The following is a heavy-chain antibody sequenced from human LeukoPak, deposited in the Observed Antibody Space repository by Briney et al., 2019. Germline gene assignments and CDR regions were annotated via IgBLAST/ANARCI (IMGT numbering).Heavy chain of an antibody. CDR1: GFTFSSYA. Sequence: GGSLRLSCAASGFTFSSYAMHWVRQAPGKGLEWVAAISYDGSNKYSADSVKGRFTISRDNSKNTLYLQMSSLRADDTALYYCAGVDAAMPDAFDIWGQGTTVTVSS. J-gene: IGHJ3*02. D-gene: IGHD5-18*01. CDR2: ISYDGSNK. V-gene: IGHV3-30*04. CDR3: AGVDAAMPDAFDI.